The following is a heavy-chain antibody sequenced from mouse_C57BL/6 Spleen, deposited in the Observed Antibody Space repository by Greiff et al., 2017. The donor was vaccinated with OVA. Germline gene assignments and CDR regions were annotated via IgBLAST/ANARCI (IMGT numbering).Heavy chain of an antibody. CDR2: IDPEDGDT. J-gene: IGHJ2*01. CDR1: GFNIKDYY. V-gene: IGHV14-1*01. CDR3: TAYYYGSSDFDY. Sequence: EVQRVESGAELVRPGASVKLSCTASGFNIKDYYMHWVKQRPEQGLEWIGRIDPEDGDTEYAPKFQGKATMTADTSSNTAYLQLSSLTSEDTAVYYCTAYYYGSSDFDYWGQGTTLTVSS. D-gene: IGHD1-1*01.